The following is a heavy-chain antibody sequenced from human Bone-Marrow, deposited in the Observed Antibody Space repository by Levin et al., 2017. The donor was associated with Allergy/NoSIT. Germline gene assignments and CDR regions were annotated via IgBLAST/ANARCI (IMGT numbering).Heavy chain of an antibody. CDR3: ARSSTGYSRGWLGGFDY. J-gene: IGHJ4*02. D-gene: IGHD5-12*01. CDR1: GVSVSRNY. V-gene: IGHV3-53*01. Sequence: GGSLRLSCAASGVSVSRNYMSWVRQAPGKGLEWVSMMDIGGTTSYGDFVKGRFTISRDESKNTLDLEMNSLSVEDTAIYYCARSSTGYSRGWLGGFDYWGQGALVTVST. CDR2: MDIGGTT.